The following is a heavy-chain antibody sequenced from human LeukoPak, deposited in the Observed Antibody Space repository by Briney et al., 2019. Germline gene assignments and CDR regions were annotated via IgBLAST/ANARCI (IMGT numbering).Heavy chain of an antibody. CDR1: GGSISSGDYY. CDR3: ASADPYGDFFT. D-gene: IGHD4-17*01. J-gene: IGHJ4*02. CDR2: IYYSGST. V-gene: IGHV4-30-4*01. Sequence: SQTLSLTCTVSGGSISSGDYYWRWLRQPPGKGLEGFGYIYYSGSTYYNPSLKSRVTISLDTSKNQFSLKLSSVTAADTAVYYCASADPYGDFFTWGQGTLVSVSS.